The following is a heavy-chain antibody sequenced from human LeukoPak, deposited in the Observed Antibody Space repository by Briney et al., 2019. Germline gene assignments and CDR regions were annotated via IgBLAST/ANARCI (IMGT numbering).Heavy chain of an antibody. D-gene: IGHD4-17*01. CDR1: DDSFSTHY. V-gene: IGHV4-59*11. J-gene: IGHJ3*02. Sequence: SETLSLTCSVSDDSFSTHYWTWIRQPPGKGLEWIGYISSIVSTNYNPYLKSRVAISVDTSKKQFSLKMTSVTAADTAVYYCARDPPTVTKGFDIWGQGTMVTVSS. CDR3: ARDPPTVTKGFDI. CDR2: ISSIVST.